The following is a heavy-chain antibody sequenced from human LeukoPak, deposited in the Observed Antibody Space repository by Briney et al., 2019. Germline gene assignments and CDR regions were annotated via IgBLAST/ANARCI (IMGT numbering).Heavy chain of an antibody. Sequence: GGSLRLSCAASGFTFSSYSMNWVRQAPGKGLEWVSYISGSSSTKYYADSVKGRFTISRDNAKNSLYLQMNSLRAEDTAVYYCARDGVFPDYWGQGTLVTVSS. D-gene: IGHD2-21*01. CDR2: ISGSSSTK. CDR1: GFTFSSYS. CDR3: ARDGVFPDY. V-gene: IGHV3-48*01. J-gene: IGHJ4*02.